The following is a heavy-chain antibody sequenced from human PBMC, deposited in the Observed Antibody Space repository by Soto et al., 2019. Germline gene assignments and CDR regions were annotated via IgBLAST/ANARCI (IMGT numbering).Heavy chain of an antibody. D-gene: IGHD1-26*01. CDR2: IYNGGST. CDR1: GGSISSGGHY. J-gene: IGHJ4*02. V-gene: IGHV4-31*03. Sequence: QVQLQESGPGLVKPSQTLSLTCSVSGGSISSGGHYWSWIRQHPGKGLEWIGYIYNGGSTYYKPSLSSRVTISLDTSKNQFSLRLSSVTTADTAVYYCAREKSLGGNYFDSWGQGSQVTVSS. CDR3: AREKSLGGNYFDS.